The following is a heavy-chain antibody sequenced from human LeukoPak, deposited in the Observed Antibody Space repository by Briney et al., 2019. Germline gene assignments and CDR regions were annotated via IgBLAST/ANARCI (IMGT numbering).Heavy chain of an antibody. CDR3: ARASGSYLFDY. V-gene: IGHV3-74*01. CDR1: GFTFSSYA. CDR2: INSDGSST. J-gene: IGHJ4*02. D-gene: IGHD1-26*01. Sequence: GGSLRLSCAASGFTFSSYAMHWVRQAPGKGLVWVSRINSDGSSTSYADSVKGRFTISRDNAKNTLYLQMNSLRAEDTAVYYCARASGSYLFDYWGQGTLVTVSS.